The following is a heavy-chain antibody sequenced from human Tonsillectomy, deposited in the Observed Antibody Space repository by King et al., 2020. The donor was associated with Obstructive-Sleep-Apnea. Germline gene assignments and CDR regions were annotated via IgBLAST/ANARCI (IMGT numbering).Heavy chain of an antibody. D-gene: IGHD2-8*01. V-gene: IGHV3-49*03. Sequence: VQLVESGGGLVQPGRSLRLSCTASGFTFGDYAMSWFRQAPGKGLEWVGFIRSKAYGGTTEYAASVKGRFTISRDDSKSIAYLQMNSLKTEDTAVYYCTSPAKNLGTYVSGVYWGQGTLVTVSS. CDR1: GFTFGDYA. CDR2: IRSKAYGGTT. CDR3: TSPAKNLGTYVSGVY. J-gene: IGHJ4*02.